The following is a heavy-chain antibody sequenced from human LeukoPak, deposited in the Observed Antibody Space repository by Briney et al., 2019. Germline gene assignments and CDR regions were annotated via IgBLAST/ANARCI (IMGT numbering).Heavy chain of an antibody. D-gene: IGHD5-18*01. CDR3: VKGWIQAVGNFC. Sequence: GGSLRLSCSASGFTVSNYAMHWVRQSPGKGPEYVSAISTTGGSTYYADSVKGRFTISRDNSKNTLYLQMSSLTAEDTAVYYCVKGWIQAVGNFCWGQGTLVTVSS. J-gene: IGHJ4*02. CDR2: ISTTGGST. V-gene: IGHV3-64D*06. CDR1: GFTVSNYA.